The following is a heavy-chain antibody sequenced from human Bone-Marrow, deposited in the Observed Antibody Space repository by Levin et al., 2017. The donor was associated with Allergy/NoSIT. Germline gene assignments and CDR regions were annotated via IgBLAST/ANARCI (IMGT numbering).Heavy chain of an antibody. CDR2: ISYDGSNK. D-gene: IGHD3-3*01. CDR3: ARTLPFWSGYPDYYYYYGMDV. Sequence: GESLKISCAASGFTFSSYAMHWVRQAPGKGLEWVAVISYDGSNKYYADSVKGRFTISRDNSKNTLYLQMNSLRAEDTAVYYCARTLPFWSGYPDYYYYYGMDVWGQGTTVTVSS. J-gene: IGHJ6*02. V-gene: IGHV3-30-3*01. CDR1: GFTFSSYA.